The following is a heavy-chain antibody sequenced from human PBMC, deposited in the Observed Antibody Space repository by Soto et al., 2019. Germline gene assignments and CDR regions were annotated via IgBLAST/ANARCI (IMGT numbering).Heavy chain of an antibody. Sequence: SETLSLTCTVSGGSISSGGYYWSWIRQHPGKGLEWIGYIYYSGSTYYNPSLKSRVTISVDTSKNQFSLKLSSVTAADTAVYYCARVPGAVIAVAGTGYYIDYSGQGTLVTVST. CDR1: GGSISSGGYY. J-gene: IGHJ4*02. D-gene: IGHD6-19*01. CDR2: IYYSGST. CDR3: ARVPGAVIAVAGTGYYIDY. V-gene: IGHV4-31*03.